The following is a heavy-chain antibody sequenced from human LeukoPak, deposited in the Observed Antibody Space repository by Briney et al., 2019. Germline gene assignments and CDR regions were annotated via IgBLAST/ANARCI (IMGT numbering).Heavy chain of an antibody. D-gene: IGHD3-16*01. V-gene: IGHV3-21*01. CDR2: ISSSSSYI. Sequence: GGSLRLSCAASGFTFTIFGLNWVRQAPGKGLEWVSSISSSSSYIYCADSVKGRFTISRDNAKNSLYLQMNSLRAEDTAVYYCARDRRAVFLYDYVWGSYGYWGQGTLVTVSS. CDR1: GFTFTIFG. CDR3: ARDRRAVFLYDYVWGSYGY. J-gene: IGHJ4*02.